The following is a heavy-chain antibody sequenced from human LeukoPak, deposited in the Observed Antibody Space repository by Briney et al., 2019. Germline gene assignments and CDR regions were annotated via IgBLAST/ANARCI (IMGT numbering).Heavy chain of an antibody. CDR3: ARGSTYYYDSSGYQDY. Sequence: GGSLRLSCAASGFTFSSYGMHWVRQAPGMGLEWVAVIWYDGSNKYYADSVKGRFTISRDNSKNTLYLQMNSLRAEDTAVYYCARGSTYYYDSSGYQDYWGQGTLVTVSS. CDR2: IWYDGSNK. D-gene: IGHD3-22*01. J-gene: IGHJ4*02. CDR1: GFTFSSYG. V-gene: IGHV3-33*01.